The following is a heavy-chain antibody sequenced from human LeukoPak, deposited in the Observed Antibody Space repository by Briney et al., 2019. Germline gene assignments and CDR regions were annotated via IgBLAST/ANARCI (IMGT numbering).Heavy chain of an antibody. CDR2: IYPGDSDT. D-gene: IGHD6-6*01. Sequence: GESLKIFCKGSGCSFASYWTAWVRQMPGKGLEWMGIIYPGDSDTRYNPSFQGQVTISADKSISTAYLQWSSLKASDTAMYYCARHGSIASRRNWFDLWGQGTLVAVSS. CDR1: GCSFASYW. V-gene: IGHV5-51*01. CDR3: ARHGSIASRRNWFDL. J-gene: IGHJ5*02.